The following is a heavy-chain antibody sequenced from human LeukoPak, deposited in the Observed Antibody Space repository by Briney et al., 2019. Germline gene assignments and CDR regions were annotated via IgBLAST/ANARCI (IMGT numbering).Heavy chain of an antibody. CDR1: GGSISSYY. CDR2: IYTSGST. V-gene: IGHV4-4*07. CDR3: ARASWYYYGSGTQYYFDY. Sequence: TSETLSLTRTVSGGSISSYYWSWIRQPAGKGLEWIGRIYTSGSTNYNPSLKSRVTMSVDTSKNQFSLKLSSVTAADTAVYYCARASWYYYGSGTQYYFDYWGQGTLVTVSS. D-gene: IGHD3-10*01. J-gene: IGHJ4*02.